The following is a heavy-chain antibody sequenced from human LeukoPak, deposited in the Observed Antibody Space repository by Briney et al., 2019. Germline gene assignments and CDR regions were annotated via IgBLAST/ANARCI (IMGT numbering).Heavy chain of an antibody. CDR2: IYNSGST. D-gene: IGHD1-26*01. CDR3: ARLALQEVGATQTYYLDY. CDR1: GGSFNTYY. V-gene: IGHV4-59*01. Sequence: SETLSLTCTVSGGSFNTYYWSWIRQPPGKGLEWIGYIYNSGSTYYNPSLKSRVTISEDTSKNQFSLKLSSVTAADTAVYYCARLALQEVGATQTYYLDYWGQGTLVTVSS. J-gene: IGHJ4*02.